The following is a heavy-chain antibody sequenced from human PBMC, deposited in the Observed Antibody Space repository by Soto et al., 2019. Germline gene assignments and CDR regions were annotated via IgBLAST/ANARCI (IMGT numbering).Heavy chain of an antibody. CDR1: GGTFSSYA. J-gene: IGHJ6*02. CDR3: ASSKFGRGYSYGYYYYYGMDV. CDR2: IIPIFGTA. Sequence: SVKVSCKASGGTFSSYAISWVRQAPGQGLEWMGGIIPIFGTANYAQKFQGRVTITADESTSTAYMELSSLRSEDTAVYYCASSKFGRGYSYGYYYYYGMDVWGQGTTVTVSS. V-gene: IGHV1-69*13. D-gene: IGHD5-18*01.